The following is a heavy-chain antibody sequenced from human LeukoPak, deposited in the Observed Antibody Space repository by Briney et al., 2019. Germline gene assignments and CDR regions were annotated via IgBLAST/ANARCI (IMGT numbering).Heavy chain of an antibody. CDR3: ARVYSDSWPGYYFDN. Sequence: SETLSLTCGVYGGPFSGYYWSWIRQPPEKGLEWIGEINHSGNTNYNPSLKSRVTISADTSKNQFSLKLSSVTAADTAVYYCARVYSDSWPGYYFDNWGQGTLATVSS. CDR2: INHSGNT. J-gene: IGHJ4*02. V-gene: IGHV4-34*01. CDR1: GGPFSGYY. D-gene: IGHD6-13*01.